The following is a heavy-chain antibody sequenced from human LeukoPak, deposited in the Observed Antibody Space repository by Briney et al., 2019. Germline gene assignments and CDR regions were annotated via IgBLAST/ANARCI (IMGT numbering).Heavy chain of an antibody. V-gene: IGHV4-30-4*01. CDR2: IYYSGST. CDR3: ARDRSRGSDAFDI. J-gene: IGHJ3*02. CDR1: GGSISSGDYY. D-gene: IGHD6-6*01. Sequence: SETLSLTCTVSGGSISSGDYYWSWIRQPPGKGLEWIGYIYYSGSTYYNPSLKSRVTISVDTSKNQFSLKLSSVTAADTAVYYCARDRSRGSDAFDIWGQGTMVTVSS.